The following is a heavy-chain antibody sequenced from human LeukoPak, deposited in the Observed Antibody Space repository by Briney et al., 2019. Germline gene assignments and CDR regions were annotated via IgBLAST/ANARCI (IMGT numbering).Heavy chain of an antibody. V-gene: IGHV4-59*08. CDR3: ARLPQSVDSNGWDCYFGL. J-gene: IGHJ4*02. Sequence: PSETLSLTCTVSGGSIGSFNWSWIRQPPGEGLEWIGYTYYIGSTNYNPSLSSRVIMSVDRSKNQFSLKLRSVTAADTAMYYCARLPQSVDSNGWDCYFGLWGQGTLVTVSS. CDR2: TYYIGST. CDR1: GGSIGSFN. D-gene: IGHD6-19*01.